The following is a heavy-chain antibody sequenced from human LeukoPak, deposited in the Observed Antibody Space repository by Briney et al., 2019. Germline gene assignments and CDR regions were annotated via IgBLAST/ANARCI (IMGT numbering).Heavy chain of an antibody. CDR1: GGSISSSSYY. CDR2: IYYSGST. J-gene: IGHJ6*02. CDR3: ASRYSSSYALYYYYGMDV. D-gene: IGHD6-13*01. Sequence: SETLSLTCTVSGGSISSSSYYWGWIRQPPGQGLEWIGSIYYSGSTYYNPSLKSRVTISVDTSKNQFSLKLSSVTAADTAVYYCASRYSSSYALYYYYGMDVWGQGTTVTVSS. V-gene: IGHV4-39*01.